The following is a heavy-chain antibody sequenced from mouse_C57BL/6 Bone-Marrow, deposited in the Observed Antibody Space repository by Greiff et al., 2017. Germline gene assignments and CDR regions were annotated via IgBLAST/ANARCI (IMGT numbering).Heavy chain of an antibody. Sequence: VQLQQSGSELRSPGSSVKLSCKDFDSEVFPIAYMSWVRQKPGPGFEWIGGILPSIGRTIYGEKFEDNATLDADTLSNTAYLELNSLTSEDSAIYYCARPAQYGNYWYFDVWGTGTTVTVSS. D-gene: IGHD2-1*01. CDR2: ILPSIGRT. V-gene: IGHV15-2*01. J-gene: IGHJ1*03. CDR1: DSEVFPIAY. CDR3: ARPAQYGNYWYFDV.